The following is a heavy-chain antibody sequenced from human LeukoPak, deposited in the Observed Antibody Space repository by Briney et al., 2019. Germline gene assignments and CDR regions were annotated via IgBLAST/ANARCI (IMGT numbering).Heavy chain of an antibody. D-gene: IGHD1-14*01. CDR1: GFTFGNSW. Sequence: GGSLRLSCAASGFTFGNSWVHWVRQAPGKGLVWVSLINADGSTATCADSVEGRFTISRDNARNTLSLQMNSLTIEDTAVYYCVVVVEPPDSDGFDVWGQGTMITVSS. CDR2: INADGSTA. V-gene: IGHV3-74*01. CDR3: VVVVEPPDSDGFDV. J-gene: IGHJ3*01.